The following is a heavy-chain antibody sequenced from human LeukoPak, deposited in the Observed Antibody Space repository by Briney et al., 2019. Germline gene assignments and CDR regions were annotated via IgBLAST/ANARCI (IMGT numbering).Heavy chain of an antibody. CDR2: INANHGGT. J-gene: IGHJ4*02. CDR3: ASHRDFGCTGYYYPLFDY. Sequence: ASVKVSCKASGYTFTGYYLHWVRQAPGQGLEWMGWINANHGGTNYAQQFQGRVTMTRDTSISTAYMELSRLRSDDAPVYYCASHRDFGCTGYYYPLFDYWGQGTLVTVSS. V-gene: IGHV1-2*02. D-gene: IGHD3-22*01. CDR1: GYTFTGYY.